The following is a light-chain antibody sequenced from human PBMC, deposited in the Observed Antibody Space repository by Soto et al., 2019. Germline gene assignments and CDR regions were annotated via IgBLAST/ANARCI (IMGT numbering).Light chain of an antibody. CDR3: QQYYSYPLT. CDR2: ATS. CDR1: QGISSY. J-gene: IGKJ4*02. Sequence: AIRMTQSPSSLSASTGDRVTITCRASQGISSYLAWYQQKPGKAPKLLIYATSTLQSGVTSRFSGSGSGTDFTLTISCLQSEDFATYYWQQYYSYPLTVGGGTKVEIK. V-gene: IGKV1-8*01.